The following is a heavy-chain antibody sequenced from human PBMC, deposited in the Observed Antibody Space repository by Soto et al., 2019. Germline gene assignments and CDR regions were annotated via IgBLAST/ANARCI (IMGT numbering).Heavy chain of an antibody. CDR1: RFTFSTYE. V-gene: IGHV3-48*03. CDR2: ISSSGSTV. J-gene: IGHJ4*02. CDR3: VRYCSTTLCNGVATRTFDY. D-gene: IGHD2-2*01. Sequence: SLRLSCAASRFTFSTYEMHWVRQAPGKGLEWVSYISSSGSTVYYADPVKGRFTISRDNTRNSLYLQMNSLRDEDTALYYCVRYCSTTLCNGVATRTFDYWGQGTLVTVSS.